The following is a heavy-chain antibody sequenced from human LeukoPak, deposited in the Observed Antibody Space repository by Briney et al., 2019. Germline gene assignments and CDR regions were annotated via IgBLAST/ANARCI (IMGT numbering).Heavy chain of an antibody. V-gene: IGHV1-3*01. CDR3: ARCPASYGDYYYYGMDV. Sequence: ASVKVSCKASGYTFTSYATHWVRQAPGQRLEWMGWINAGNGNTKYSQKFQGRVTITRDTSASTAYMELSSLRSEDTAVYYCARCPASYGDYYYYGMDVWGQGTTVTVSS. J-gene: IGHJ6*02. CDR1: GYTFTSYA. CDR2: INAGNGNT. D-gene: IGHD3-10*01.